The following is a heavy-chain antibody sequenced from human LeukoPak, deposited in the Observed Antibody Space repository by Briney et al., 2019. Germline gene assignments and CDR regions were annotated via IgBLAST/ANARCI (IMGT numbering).Heavy chain of an antibody. CDR2: INQDGSQK. D-gene: IGHD5-12*01. CDR3: ASERGYSGYGDFDF. CDR1: GFTFSDYW. Sequence: PGGSLRLSCAASGFTFSDYWMSWVRQAPGKGLEWVANINQDGSQKYSVDSVKGRFTISRDNAKNSVYLQMNSLRAEDTAVYCCASERGYSGYGDFDFWGQGTLVTVSS. J-gene: IGHJ4*02. V-gene: IGHV3-7*01.